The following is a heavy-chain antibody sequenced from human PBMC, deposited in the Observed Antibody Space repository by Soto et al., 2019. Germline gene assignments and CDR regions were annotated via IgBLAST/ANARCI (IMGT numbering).Heavy chain of an antibody. CDR1: GFTFSDYY. J-gene: IGHJ5*02. CDR2: ISSSGSTI. V-gene: IGHV3-11*01. D-gene: IGHD5-12*01. CDR3: ARDSFSGYDPVYNWFDP. Sequence: QVQLVESGGGLVKPGGSLRLSCAASGFTFSDYYMSWIRQAPGKGLEWVSYISSSGSTIYYADSVKGRFTISGDNAKNSLYLQMNSLRAEDTAVYYCARDSFSGYDPVYNWFDPWGQGTLVTVSS.